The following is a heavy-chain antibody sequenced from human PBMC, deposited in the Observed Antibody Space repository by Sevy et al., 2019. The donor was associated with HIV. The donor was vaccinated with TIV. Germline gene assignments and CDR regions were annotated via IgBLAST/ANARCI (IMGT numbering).Heavy chain of an antibody. Sequence: GGSLRLSCAASGFTFSSYAMSWVRQAPGKGLEWVSAISGSGGSTYYAASVKGRFIICRDNSKNTLYLQMSCRGDEDTAEYYSAKAGYDSSGYNYFDYWGQGTLVTVSS. CDR1: GFTFSSYA. CDR2: ISGSGGST. V-gene: IGHV3-23*01. CDR3: AKAGYDSSGYNYFDY. D-gene: IGHD3-22*01. J-gene: IGHJ4*02.